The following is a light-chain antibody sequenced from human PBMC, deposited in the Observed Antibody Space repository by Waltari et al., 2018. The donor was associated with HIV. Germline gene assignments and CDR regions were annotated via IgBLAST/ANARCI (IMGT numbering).Light chain of an antibody. CDR2: ATS. Sequence: DIQLTQSPSSLSASVGDRVTITCRASQAISGYVAWYQQKPGKAPKLLIYATSILQGEVPLRFSGRGSETEFTLTNNSLQAEDVATYYCQQLRTFGPGTKVEVK. J-gene: IGKJ1*01. CDR1: QAISGY. CDR3: QQLRT. V-gene: IGKV1-9*01.